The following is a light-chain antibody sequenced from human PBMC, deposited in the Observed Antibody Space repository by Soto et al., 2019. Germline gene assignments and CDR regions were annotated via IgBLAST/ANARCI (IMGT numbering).Light chain of an antibody. J-gene: IGLJ1*01. CDR2: DNS. CDR3: GTWDSSLTSSFYV. Sequence: QSVLTQPPSVSAAPGQKVTISCSGSSTNIGNNFVSWYQQLPGSAPRLLIYDNSNRPLGIPDRFSGSKSGTSATLDITGLQTGDEADYYCGTWDSSLTSSFYVLGTGTKLTVL. V-gene: IGLV1-51*01. CDR1: STNIGNNF.